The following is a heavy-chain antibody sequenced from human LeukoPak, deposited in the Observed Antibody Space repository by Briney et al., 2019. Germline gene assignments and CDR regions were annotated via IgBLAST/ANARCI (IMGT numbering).Heavy chain of an antibody. CDR2: FYSTGST. CDR1: GGSISTYY. Sequence: PSETLSLTCTVSGGSISTYYWTWIRQPAGKGLEWIGRFYSTGSTNYNPSLKSRVTMSVDTSKNQFSLKLSSVTAADTAVYYCARQREQWLVRGEIWFDPWGQGTLVTVSS. V-gene: IGHV4-4*07. J-gene: IGHJ5*02. CDR3: ARQREQWLVRGEIWFDP. D-gene: IGHD6-19*01.